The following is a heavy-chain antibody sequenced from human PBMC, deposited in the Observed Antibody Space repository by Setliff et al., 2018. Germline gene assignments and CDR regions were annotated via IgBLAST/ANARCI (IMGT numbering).Heavy chain of an antibody. V-gene: IGHV1-18*01. J-gene: IGHJ4*02. CDR3: ATFRGYTYGYDY. Sequence: ASVKVSCKASGFTFKTYSFSWIRQAPGQGLEWVGWISGYNSNTIYAQNFQGRVTMTTDASTNTAYMELRSLGSDDTAVYYCATFRGYTYGYDYWGQGTLSPSPQ. D-gene: IGHD5-18*01. CDR1: GFTFKTYS. CDR2: ISGYNSNT.